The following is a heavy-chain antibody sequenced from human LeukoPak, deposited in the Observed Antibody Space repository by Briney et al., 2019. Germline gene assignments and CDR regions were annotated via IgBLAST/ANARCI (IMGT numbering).Heavy chain of an antibody. CDR3: TTLGYCSGGSCNGY. CDR1: GFTFSNAW. CDR2: IKSKSDGGIT. Sequence: PGGSLRLSRAASGFTFSNAWMSWVRQAPGKGLEWVGRIKSKSDGGITEYAAPVKGRFTISRDDSKNTLYLQMNSLETEDTAIYYCTTLGYCSGGSCNGYWGQGTLVTVSS. J-gene: IGHJ4*02. V-gene: IGHV3-15*01. D-gene: IGHD2-15*01.